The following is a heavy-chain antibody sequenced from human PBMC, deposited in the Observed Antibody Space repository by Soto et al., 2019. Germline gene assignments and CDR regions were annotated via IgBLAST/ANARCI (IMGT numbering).Heavy chain of an antibody. CDR1: GGSFSGYH. CDR2: INHSGST. D-gene: IGHD3-10*01. CDR3: ARGYSGSGSYPSFDY. Sequence: SETLSLTCAVYGGSFSGYHWSWIRQPPGKGLEWIGEINHSGSTNYNPSLKSRVNISVDTSKNQFSLKLSSVTAADTAVYYCARGYSGSGSYPSFDYWGQGTLVTVS. J-gene: IGHJ4*02. V-gene: IGHV4-34*01.